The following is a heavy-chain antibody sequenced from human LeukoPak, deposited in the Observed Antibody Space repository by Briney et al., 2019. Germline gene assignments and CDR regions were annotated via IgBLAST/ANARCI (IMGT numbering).Heavy chain of an antibody. V-gene: IGHV1-8*01. CDR1: GYTFTSYD. Sequence: GASVKVSCKASGYTFTSYDINWVRQATGQGLEWTGWMNPNSGNTGYAQKFQGGVTMTRDTSISTAYMELSSLRSEDTAVYYCAKAGIVATMNADWFDPWGQGTLVTVSS. D-gene: IGHD5-12*01. CDR3: AKAGIVATMNADWFDP. CDR2: MNPNSGNT. J-gene: IGHJ5*02.